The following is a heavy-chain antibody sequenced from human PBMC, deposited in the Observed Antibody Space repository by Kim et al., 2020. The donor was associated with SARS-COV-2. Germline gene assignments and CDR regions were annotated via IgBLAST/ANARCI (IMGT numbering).Heavy chain of an antibody. CDR3: AKDSIPAAIPWGYFDY. J-gene: IGHJ4*02. Sequence: SVKGRFTISRDNSKNTLYLQMNSLRAEDTAVYYCAKDSIPAAIPWGYFDYWGQGTLVTVSS. V-gene: IGHV3-30*02. D-gene: IGHD2-2*02.